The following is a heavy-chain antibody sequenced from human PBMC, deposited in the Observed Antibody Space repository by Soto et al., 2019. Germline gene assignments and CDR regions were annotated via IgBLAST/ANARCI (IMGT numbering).Heavy chain of an antibody. CDR1: GYSFSSLT. V-gene: IGHV1-18*01. J-gene: IGHJ5*02. CDR3: ARVPSDGSGRWFDP. Sequence: QGQLVQSGAEVMNPGASVKVSCKAFGYSFSSLTIGWVRQAPGQGPEWMGWISTYNGNTNYAQKIQGRVTMTTDTSTTTAYMEVRSLTSDDTAVYYCARVPSDGSGRWFDPWGQGTLVIVSS. CDR2: ISTYNGNT. D-gene: IGHD3-10*01.